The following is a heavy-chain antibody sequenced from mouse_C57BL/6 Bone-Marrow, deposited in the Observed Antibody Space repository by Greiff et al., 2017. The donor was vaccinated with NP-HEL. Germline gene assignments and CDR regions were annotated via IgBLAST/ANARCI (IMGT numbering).Heavy chain of an antibody. CDR2: IYPRSGNT. Sequence: SGAELARPGASVKLSCKASGYTFTSYGISWVKQRTGQGLEWIGEIYPRSGNTYYNEKFKGKATLTADKSSSTAYMELRSLTSEDSAVYFCARGVTTGFAYWGQGTLVTVSA. CDR3: ARGVTTGFAY. CDR1: GYTFTSYG. D-gene: IGHD2-2*01. V-gene: IGHV1-81*01. J-gene: IGHJ3*01.